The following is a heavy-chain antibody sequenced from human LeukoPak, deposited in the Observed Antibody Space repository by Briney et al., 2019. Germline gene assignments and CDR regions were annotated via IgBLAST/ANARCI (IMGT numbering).Heavy chain of an antibody. V-gene: IGHV1-8*01. Sequence: ASVKVSCKASGYTFTSYDINWVRQATGQGLEWMGWMNPNSGNTGYAQKFQGRVTMTRNTSISTAYMELSSLRSEDTAVYYCARVGTGTTPRYYYYMDVWGKGTTVTVSS. J-gene: IGHJ6*03. CDR2: MNPNSGNT. D-gene: IGHD1-7*01. CDR1: GYTFTSYD. CDR3: ARVGTGTTPRYYYYMDV.